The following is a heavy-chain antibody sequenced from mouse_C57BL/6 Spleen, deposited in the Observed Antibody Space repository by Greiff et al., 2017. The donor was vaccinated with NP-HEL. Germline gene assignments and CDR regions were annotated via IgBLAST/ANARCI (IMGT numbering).Heavy chain of an antibody. CDR2: INPSNGGT. CDR3: ARDYYGKIWYFDV. J-gene: IGHJ1*03. V-gene: IGHV1-53*01. CDR1: GYTFTSYW. Sequence: VQLQQPGTELVKPGASVKLSCKASGYTFTSYWMHWVKQRPGQGLEWIGNINPSNGGTNYNEKFKSKATLTVDKSSSTVYMQLSSLTSEDSAVYYCARDYYGKIWYFDVWGTGTTVTVSS. D-gene: IGHD2-1*01.